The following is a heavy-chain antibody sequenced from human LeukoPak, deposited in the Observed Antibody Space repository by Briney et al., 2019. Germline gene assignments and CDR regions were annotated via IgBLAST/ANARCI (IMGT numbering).Heavy chain of an antibody. J-gene: IGHJ4*02. D-gene: IGHD2-21*02. CDR3: AKEQPCGGDCYSWRGRYFDY. CDR1: GFTFSSYA. V-gene: IGHV3-23*01. CDR2: ISGSGGST. Sequence: PGGSLRLSCAASGFTFSSYAMSWVRQAPGKGLEWVSAISGSGGSTYYADSVKGRFTISRDNSKNTLYLQMNSLRAEDTAVYYCAKEQPCGGDCYSWRGRYFDYWGQGTLVTVSS.